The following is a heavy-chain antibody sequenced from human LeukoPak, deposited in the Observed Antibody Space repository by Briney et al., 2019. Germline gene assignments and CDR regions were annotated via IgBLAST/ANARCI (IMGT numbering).Heavy chain of an antibody. V-gene: IGHV3-74*01. Sequence: PGGSLRLSCAASGFSFSRYWMHRVRQAPGKGLVWVSRISSDGSNTSYADSVKGRFTISRDNAKNTLYLQMNSLRAEDTAVYYCEVVVTAIGDYWGQGTLVTVSS. D-gene: IGHD2-21*02. CDR1: GFSFSRYW. CDR3: EVVVTAIGDY. J-gene: IGHJ4*02. CDR2: ISSDGSNT.